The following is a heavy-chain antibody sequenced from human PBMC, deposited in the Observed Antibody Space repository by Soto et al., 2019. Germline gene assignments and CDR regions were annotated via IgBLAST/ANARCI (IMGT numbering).Heavy chain of an antibody. J-gene: IGHJ4*02. CDR2: IIPIFGTA. CDR1: GGTFSSYA. V-gene: IGHV1-69*13. D-gene: IGHD6-19*01. Sequence: SVKVSCKASGGTFSSYAISWVRQAPGQGLEWMGGIIPIFGTANYAQKFQGRVTITADESTSTAYMELSSLRSEDTAVYYCARDLAVAGTYFDYWGQGTLVTVSS. CDR3: ARDLAVAGTYFDY.